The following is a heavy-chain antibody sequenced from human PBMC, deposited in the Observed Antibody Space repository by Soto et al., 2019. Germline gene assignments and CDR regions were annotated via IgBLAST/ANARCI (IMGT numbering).Heavy chain of an antibody. Sequence: RASVKVSCKASGYTFTSYYMHWVRQAPGQGLEWMGIINPSGGSTSYAQKFQGRVTMTRDTSTSTVYMELSSLRSEDTAVYYCARDGDYVWGSYRYHDYRGQGTLVTDSS. V-gene: IGHV1-46*01. D-gene: IGHD3-16*02. CDR1: GYTFTSYY. CDR3: ARDGDYVWGSYRYHDY. J-gene: IGHJ4*02. CDR2: INPSGGST.